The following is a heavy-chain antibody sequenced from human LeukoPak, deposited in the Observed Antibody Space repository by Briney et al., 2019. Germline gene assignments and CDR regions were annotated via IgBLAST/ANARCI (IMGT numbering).Heavy chain of an antibody. J-gene: IGHJ6*03. V-gene: IGHV4-39*01. Sequence: SETLSLTCTVSGGSISSRSDYWGWIRQTPGKGLEWIGNLDSSGSTYYNPSLKSRVTIFVGTSKNQFSLNLRSVTAADTAIYFCSRSHDYGGLYFYYYMDVWGKGTTVTVSS. D-gene: IGHD4-23*01. CDR2: LDSSGST. CDR3: SRSHDYGGLYFYYYMDV. CDR1: GGSISSRSDY.